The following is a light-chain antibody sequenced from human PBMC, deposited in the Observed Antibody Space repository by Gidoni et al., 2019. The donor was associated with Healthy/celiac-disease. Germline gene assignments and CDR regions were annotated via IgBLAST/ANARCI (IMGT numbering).Light chain of an antibody. CDR3: QQSYSTPLT. CDR1: QSISSY. Sequence: DIQMTQSPSSLSASVGDRVTITCRASQSISSYLNWYQQKPGKAPKLLIYAASSLQSGVPSRFSGSGSGPDFTLTICSLQPEDFATYYCQQSYSTPLTFGGGTKVEIK. V-gene: IGKV1-39*01. J-gene: IGKJ4*01. CDR2: AAS.